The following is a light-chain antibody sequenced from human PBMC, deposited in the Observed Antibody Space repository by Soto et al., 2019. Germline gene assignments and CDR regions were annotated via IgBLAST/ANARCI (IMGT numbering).Light chain of an antibody. CDR1: QSVSNN. J-gene: IGKJ5*01. CDR3: QQYGSSPIT. Sequence: EIVLTQSPATLSLSHGERATLSCRASQSVSNNLAWYQQKPGQAPRLLIYGASSRATGIPDRFSGSGSGTDFTLTISRLEPEDFAVYYCQQYGSSPITFGQGTRLEIK. CDR2: GAS. V-gene: IGKV3-20*01.